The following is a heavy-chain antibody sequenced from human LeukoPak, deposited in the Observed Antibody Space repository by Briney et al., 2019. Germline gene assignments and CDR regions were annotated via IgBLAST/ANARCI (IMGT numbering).Heavy chain of an antibody. Sequence: GESLKISCKGSGYRFSSNWIGWVRQMPGKGLEWMGIIYPGDSDTRYSPSFQGQVTISADKSISTVYLQWSSPKASDTAMYYCARLGTSGSYHLDPWGQGTLVTVSS. CDR1: GYRFSSNW. V-gene: IGHV5-51*01. CDR2: IYPGDSDT. J-gene: IGHJ5*02. D-gene: IGHD3-10*01. CDR3: ARLGTSGSYHLDP.